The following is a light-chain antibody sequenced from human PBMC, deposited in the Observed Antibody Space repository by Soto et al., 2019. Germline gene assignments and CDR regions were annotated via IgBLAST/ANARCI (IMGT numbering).Light chain of an antibody. J-gene: IGLJ3*02. V-gene: IGLV1-47*02. CDR2: NNN. CDR1: YSTIGNNF. CDR3: VTWDDSLSGRV. Sequence: QAVVTQPPSASGTPGQRVTISCSGSYSTIGNNFVYWYQQFPGAAPKLLIYNNNQRPSGVPDRFSGSKSGTSASLAISGLRSEDEADYYCVTWDDSLSGRVFGGGTKLTVL.